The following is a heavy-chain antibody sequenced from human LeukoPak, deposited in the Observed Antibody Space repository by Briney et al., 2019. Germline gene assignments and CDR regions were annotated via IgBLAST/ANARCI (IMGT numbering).Heavy chain of an antibody. J-gene: IGHJ4*02. Sequence: ASVKVSCKASGYTFTSYYMHWVRQAPGQGLEWMAIINPRGGSTSYAQKFQGRVTMTRDTSTSTVYMELSSLRSEDTAVYYCARDRAYYDSSGYYDYWGQGTLVTVSS. CDR3: ARDRAYYDSSGYYDY. V-gene: IGHV1-46*03. D-gene: IGHD3-22*01. CDR1: GYTFTSYY. CDR2: INPRGGST.